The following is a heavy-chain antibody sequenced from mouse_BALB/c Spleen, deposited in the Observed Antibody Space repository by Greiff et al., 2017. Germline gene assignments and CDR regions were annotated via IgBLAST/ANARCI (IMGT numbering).Heavy chain of an antibody. CDR3: TRDQGLFAY. D-gene: IGHD3-2*02. J-gene: IGHJ3*01. CDR1: GFTFSSYT. CDR2: ISSGGSYT. V-gene: IGHV5-6-4*01. Sequence: EVKLVESGGGLVKPGGSLKLSCAASGFTFSSYTMSWVRQTPEKRLEWVATISSGGSYTYYPDSVKGRFTISRDNAKNTLYLQMSSLKSEDTAMYYCTRDQGLFAYWGQGTLVTVSA.